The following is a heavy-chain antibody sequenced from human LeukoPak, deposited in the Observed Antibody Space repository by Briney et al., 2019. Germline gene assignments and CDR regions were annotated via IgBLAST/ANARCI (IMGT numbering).Heavy chain of an antibody. CDR1: GYSFVTYG. CDR2: IYPGDSDT. D-gene: IGHD6-19*01. V-gene: IGHV5-51*01. Sequence: GESLKISCQTSGYSFVTYGIGWVRQMPGKGLEWMGIIYPGDSDTRYSPSFQGQVTISADKSISTAYLQWSSLKASDTAMYYCARGEQWLSDFQHWGQGTLVTVSS. CDR3: ARGEQWLSDFQH. J-gene: IGHJ1*01.